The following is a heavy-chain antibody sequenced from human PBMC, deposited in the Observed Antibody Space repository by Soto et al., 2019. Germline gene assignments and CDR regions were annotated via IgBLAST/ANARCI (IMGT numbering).Heavy chain of an antibody. Sequence: QVQLQQWGAGLLKPSETLSLTCAVYGGSFSGYYWSWIRQPPGKGLEWIGEINHSGSTNYNPSLKSRVTISVDTSKNQFSLKLSSVTAADTAVYYCARYPANDYGDDEGKRGAFDIWGQGTMVTVSS. V-gene: IGHV4-34*01. CDR1: GGSFSGYY. CDR2: INHSGST. CDR3: ARYPANDYGDDEGKRGAFDI. D-gene: IGHD4-17*01. J-gene: IGHJ3*02.